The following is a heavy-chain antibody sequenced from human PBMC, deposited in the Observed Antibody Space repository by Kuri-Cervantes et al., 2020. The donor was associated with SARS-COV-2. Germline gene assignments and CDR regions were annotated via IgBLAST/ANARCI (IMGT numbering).Heavy chain of an antibody. Sequence: GGSLTLSCKGSGDSFTSYWIGWVRQMPGKGLEWMGIIYHGDTDTRNSPSFQGQVTISADKAISTAYLQWSSLTASDTAMYYCARHRAGGYYDSSGLDVWGQGTTVTVSS. D-gene: IGHD3-22*01. CDR2: IYHGDTDT. J-gene: IGHJ6*02. CDR3: ARHRAGGYYDSSGLDV. V-gene: IGHV5-51*01. CDR1: GDSFTSYW.